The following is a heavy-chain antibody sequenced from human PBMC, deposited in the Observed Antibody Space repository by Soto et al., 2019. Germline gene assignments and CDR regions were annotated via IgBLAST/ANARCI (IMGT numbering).Heavy chain of an antibody. CDR2: IYSGGDT. Sequence: GGSLRLSCAASGFSVSSDYMSWVRQAPGKGLEWVSLIYSGGDTYHADSVKGRFTISRDISSNTIYLHMTSLRADDTAIYYCTRARTHKATFSISNYYAMDVWGRGTTVTVSS. D-gene: IGHD3-3*01. CDR3: TRARTHKATFSISNYYAMDV. CDR1: GFSVSSDY. V-gene: IGHV3-53*01. J-gene: IGHJ6*02.